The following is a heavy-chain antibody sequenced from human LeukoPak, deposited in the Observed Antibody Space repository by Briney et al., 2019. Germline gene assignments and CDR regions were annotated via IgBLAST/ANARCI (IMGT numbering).Heavy chain of an antibody. CDR1: GYTFTSYG. V-gene: IGHV1-18*01. Sequence: ASVKVSCKASGYTFTSYGISWVRQAPGQGLEWMGWISAYNGNTNYAQKLQGRVTMTTDTSTSTAYMELRSLRSDDTAVYYCARGHSGYDLFWSDRINWEFDYWGQGTLVTVSS. CDR3: ARGHSGYDLFWSDRINWEFDY. D-gene: IGHD5-12*01. J-gene: IGHJ4*02. CDR2: ISAYNGNT.